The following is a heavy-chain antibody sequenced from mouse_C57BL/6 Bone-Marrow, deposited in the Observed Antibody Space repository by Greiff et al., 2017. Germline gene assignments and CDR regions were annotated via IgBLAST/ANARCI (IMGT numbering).Heavy chain of an antibody. Sequence: QVQLQQSGPELVKPGASVKISCKASGYSFTSYYIHWVKQRPGQGLEWIGWIYPGSGNTKYNEKFKGKATLTADTSSSTAYRQLSSLPSEDSAVYYCSREGLGPSYWGQGTTLTVSS. J-gene: IGHJ2*01. D-gene: IGHD4-1*01. V-gene: IGHV1-66*01. CDR2: IYPGSGNT. CDR3: SREGLGPSY. CDR1: GYSFTSYY.